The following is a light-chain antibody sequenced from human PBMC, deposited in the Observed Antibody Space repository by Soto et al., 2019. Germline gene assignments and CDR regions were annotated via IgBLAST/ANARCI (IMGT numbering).Light chain of an antibody. V-gene: IGKV3-20*01. CDR1: QSVSSSY. CDR3: HQHRTSPWMLT. Sequence: EIVLTQSPGTLSLSPGERATLSCRASQSVSSSYLAWYQQKPGQAPRLLIFGVSSRATGIPDRVSGSGSGTDFTLTISRLEPEDLAFYYCHQHRTSPWMLTFGQGTKLEIK. CDR2: GVS. J-gene: IGKJ2*01.